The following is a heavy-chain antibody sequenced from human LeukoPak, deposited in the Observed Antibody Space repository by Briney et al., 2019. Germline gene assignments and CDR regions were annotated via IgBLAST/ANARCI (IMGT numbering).Heavy chain of an antibody. J-gene: IGHJ6*02. V-gene: IGHV3-74*01. CDR2: INSDGSST. D-gene: IGHD4-17*01. CDR1: GFTFSSYW. Sequence: PGGSLRLSCAASGFTFSSYWMHWVRQAPGKGLVWVSRINSDGSSTSYADSVKGRFTISRDNSKNTLYLQMNSLRAEDTAVYYCARTMTTVTTGYYYGMDVWGQGTTVTVSS. CDR3: ARTMTTVTTGYYYGMDV.